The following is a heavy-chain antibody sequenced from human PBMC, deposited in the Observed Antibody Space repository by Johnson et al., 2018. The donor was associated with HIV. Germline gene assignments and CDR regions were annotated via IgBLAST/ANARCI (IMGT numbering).Heavy chain of an antibody. CDR2: IRYDGSNK. D-gene: IGHD6-13*01. Sequence: QVQLVESGGGVVRPGGSLRLSCAASGFTFDDYGMSWVRQAPGKGLEWVAFIRYDGSNKYYADSVKGRFTISRDNSKNTLYLQMNSLRAEDTAVYYCAKDLGGYSSSWNNAFDIWGQGTMVTVSS. V-gene: IGHV3-30*02. CDR1: GFTFDDYG. CDR3: AKDLGGYSSSWNNAFDI. J-gene: IGHJ3*02.